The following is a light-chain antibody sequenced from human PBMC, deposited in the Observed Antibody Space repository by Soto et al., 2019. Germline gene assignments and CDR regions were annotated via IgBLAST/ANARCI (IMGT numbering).Light chain of an antibody. Sequence: DIQMTQSPSSLSASVGDRGTMACQASQDIKNYLNWYQQKPGKAPKLLIYDASNLETGVPSRFSGSGAGTDFTFTISSLQPEDIATYYCQQYHKFPLNFGQGTRLEIK. CDR2: DAS. V-gene: IGKV1-33*01. CDR3: QQYHKFPLN. CDR1: QDIKNY. J-gene: IGKJ5*01.